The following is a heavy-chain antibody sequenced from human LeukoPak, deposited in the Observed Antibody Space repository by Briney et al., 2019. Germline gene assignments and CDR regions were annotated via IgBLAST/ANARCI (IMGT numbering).Heavy chain of an antibody. V-gene: IGHV3-48*01. CDR1: GFTFSSYS. J-gene: IGHJ4*02. Sequence: TGGSLRLSCAASGFTFSSYSMNWVRQAPGKGLEWVSYISSSSSTIYYADSVKGRFTISRDNAKNSLYLQMNSLRAEDTAVYYCARAAAGNRGWDWYYFDYWGQGTLVSVSS. D-gene: IGHD6-13*01. CDR3: ARAAAGNRGWDWYYFDY. CDR2: ISSSSSTI.